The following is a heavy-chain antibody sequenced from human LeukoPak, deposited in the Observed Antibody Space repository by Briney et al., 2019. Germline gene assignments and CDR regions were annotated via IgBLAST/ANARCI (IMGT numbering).Heavy chain of an antibody. CDR1: GGTFSSYA. CDR2: IIPIFGTA. Sequence: SVKVSCKASGGTFSSYAISWVRQAPGQGLEWMGGIIPIFGTADYAQKFQGRVTITADESTSTAYMELSSLRSEDTVVYYCARGGPSILVVVAAQYDAFDIWGQGTMVTVSS. V-gene: IGHV1-69*01. D-gene: IGHD2-15*01. J-gene: IGHJ3*02. CDR3: ARGGPSILVVVAAQYDAFDI.